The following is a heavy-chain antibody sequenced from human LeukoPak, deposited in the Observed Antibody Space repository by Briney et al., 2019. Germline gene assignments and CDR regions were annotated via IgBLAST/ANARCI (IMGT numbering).Heavy chain of an antibody. V-gene: IGHV3-20*04. CDR2: TNRRGDIT. CDR3: ARDSYGDANFDS. J-gene: IGHJ4*02. CDR1: GYTFGDYG. Sequence: PGGSLRLSCAASGYTFGDYGMSWVRQVPGKGLEWVSGTNRRGDITGYADFVKGRFTISRDNAKNSLYLQMNSLRAEDTAVYYCARDSYGDANFDSWGQGTLVTVSS. D-gene: IGHD4-17*01.